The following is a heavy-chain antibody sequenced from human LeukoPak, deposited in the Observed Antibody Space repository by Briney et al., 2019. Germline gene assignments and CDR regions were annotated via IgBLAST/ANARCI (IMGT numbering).Heavy chain of an antibody. Sequence: PGGSLRLSCAASEFSFSTTWMHWVRQPPGQGLVWVARITSDGTSTSYAESVKGRFTISRDNAKNTLYLQMNSLRAEDTAVYYCARDWHHAIDYWGQGTLVTVSS. J-gene: IGHJ4*02. CDR2: ITSDGTST. CDR1: EFSFSTTW. V-gene: IGHV3-74*03. D-gene: IGHD2-2*01. CDR3: ARDWHHAIDY.